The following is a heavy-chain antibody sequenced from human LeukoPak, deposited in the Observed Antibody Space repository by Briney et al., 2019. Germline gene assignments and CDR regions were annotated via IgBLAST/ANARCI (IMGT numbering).Heavy chain of an antibody. CDR1: GFTFSTYN. V-gene: IGHV3-53*01. D-gene: IGHD5-24*01. J-gene: IGHJ4*02. CDR2: LYSGGGT. Sequence: GGSLRLSCAASGFTFSTYNMNWVRQAPGKGLEWVSILYSGGGTYYADSVRGRFTISRDNSKNTLYLQMNSLRADDTAVYYCARSRDGSLDYWGQGTLVTVSS. CDR3: ARSRDGSLDY.